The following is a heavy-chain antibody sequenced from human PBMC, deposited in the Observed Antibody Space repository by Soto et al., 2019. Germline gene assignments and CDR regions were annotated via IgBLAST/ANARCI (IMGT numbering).Heavy chain of an antibody. J-gene: IGHJ6*02. CDR3: ARRGRGIGGYYYGMDV. D-gene: IGHD3-16*01. CDR2: IYPGDSNT. V-gene: IGHV5-51*03. CDR1: GYSFTSYW. Sequence: EVQLVQSGAEVKKPGESMKISCKGSGYSFTSYWIGWVRQMPGKGLEWMGIIYPGDSNTRDSPSFQSQVTLSADKSISTAYLQWSSRTASDTAMYYCARRGRGIGGYYYGMDVWGQGTTVTVAS.